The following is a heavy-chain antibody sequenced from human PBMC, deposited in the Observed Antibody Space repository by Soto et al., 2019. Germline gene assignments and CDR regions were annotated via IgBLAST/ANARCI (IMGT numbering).Heavy chain of an antibody. CDR3: ARTMRSCDFYCGCPPPYFYGGMDV. Sequence: SVKVSCKASGGTFSSYAISWVRQAPGQGLEWMGGIIPIFGTANYAQKFQGRVTITADKSTSTAYMELSSLRSEDTAVYYCARTMRSCDFYCGCPPPYFYGGMDVWGQGTTVTVSS. J-gene: IGHJ6*02. CDR1: GGTFSSYA. CDR2: IIPIFGTA. V-gene: IGHV1-69*06. D-gene: IGHD2-21*01.